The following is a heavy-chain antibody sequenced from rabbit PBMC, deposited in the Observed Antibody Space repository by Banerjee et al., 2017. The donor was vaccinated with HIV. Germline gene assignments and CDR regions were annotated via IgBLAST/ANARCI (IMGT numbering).Heavy chain of an antibody. Sequence: QEQLVESGGGLVQPGGSLKLSCKASGFDFSNYGVSWVRQAPGKGLEWIGYIDPIFGSTYYANWVNGRFTISSHNAQNTLYLQLSSLTAADTATYLCARDLAGIIGWNFGLWGQGTLVTVS. V-gene: IGHV1S47*01. CDR1: GFDFSNYG. D-gene: IGHD4-1*01. CDR2: IDPIFGST. CDR3: ARDLAGIIGWNFGL. J-gene: IGHJ3*01.